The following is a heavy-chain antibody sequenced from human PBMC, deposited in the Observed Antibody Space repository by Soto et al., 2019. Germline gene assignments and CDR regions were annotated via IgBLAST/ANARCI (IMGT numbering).Heavy chain of an antibody. V-gene: IGHV4-39*07. Sequence: SETLSLTCTVSGGSISSSSYYWGWIRQPPGKGLEWIGSIYYSGSTYYNPCLKTRLTMSLDRSNNQFSLTLNSVTAADTAVYYCARAQFYSGSGRYNNLMFDPWGQGIQVTVSS. D-gene: IGHD3-10*01. J-gene: IGHJ5*02. CDR3: ARAQFYSGSGRYNNLMFDP. CDR2: IYYSGST. CDR1: GGSISSSSYY.